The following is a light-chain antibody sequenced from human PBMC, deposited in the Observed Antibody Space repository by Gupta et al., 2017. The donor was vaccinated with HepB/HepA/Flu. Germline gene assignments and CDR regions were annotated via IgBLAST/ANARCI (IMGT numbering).Light chain of an antibody. CDR3: QQYGSSPLYT. J-gene: IGKJ2*01. CDR2: GAS. Sequence: ENVLTQSPGTLSLSPGERVTLSCRASQSLNSNYLAWYQQKPGQAPRLLIYGASIRATGISDRFSGSGSGTDFTLTISRLEPEDFAMYYCQQYGSSPLYTFGQGTKLQI. CDR1: QSLNSNY. V-gene: IGKV3-20*01.